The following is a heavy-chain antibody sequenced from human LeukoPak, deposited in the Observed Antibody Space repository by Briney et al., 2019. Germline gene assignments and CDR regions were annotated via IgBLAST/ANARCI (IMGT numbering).Heavy chain of an antibody. V-gene: IGHV4-59*01. D-gene: IGHD1-14*01. CDR1: GGSISSYY. Sequence: SETLSLTCTVSGGSISSYYWSWIRQPPGKGLEWIGYIYYSGSTNYNPSLKSRVTISVDTPKNQFSLKLSSVTAADTAVYYCAGRTRYYYYGMDVWGQGTTVTVSS. CDR2: IYYSGST. CDR3: AGRTRYYYYGMDV. J-gene: IGHJ6*02.